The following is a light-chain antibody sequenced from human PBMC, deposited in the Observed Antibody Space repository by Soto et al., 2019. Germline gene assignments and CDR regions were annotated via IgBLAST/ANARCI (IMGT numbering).Light chain of an antibody. Sequence: DIQMTQSPTLSASVGDGVTITCRASQNISVWLAWYQQRPGKAPKFLMYDASSLETGVPSRFSGSGSGTEFTLTIRSLQPNDSATYYCQQHDSSSPTFGQGTKLEIK. CDR1: QNISVW. CDR3: QQHDSSSPT. V-gene: IGKV1-5*01. CDR2: DAS. J-gene: IGKJ2*01.